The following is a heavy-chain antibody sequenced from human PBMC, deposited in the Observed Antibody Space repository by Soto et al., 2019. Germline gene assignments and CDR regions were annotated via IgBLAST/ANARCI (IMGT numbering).Heavy chain of an antibody. CDR3: SLSDRYYGMDV. J-gene: IGHJ6*02. CDR1: GYSFTSYW. Sequence: GESLKISCKGSGYSFTSYWIGWVRQMPGKGLEWVSSISTSGGSTYYADSVKGRFTISRDNSNNTLYLQMNSLRAEDTAVYYCSLSDRYYGMDVWGLGTTVTVSS. V-gene: IGHV3-23*01. CDR2: ISTSGGST.